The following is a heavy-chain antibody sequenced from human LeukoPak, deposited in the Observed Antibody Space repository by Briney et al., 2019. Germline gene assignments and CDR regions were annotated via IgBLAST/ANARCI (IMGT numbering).Heavy chain of an antibody. CDR1: GHTFTSYG. V-gene: IGHV1-18*01. D-gene: IGHD2-2*01. Sequence: ASVKVSCKASGHTFTSYGISWVRQAPGQGLEWMGWISAYNGNTNYAQKLQGRVTMTTDTSTSTAYMELRSLRSDDTAVYCCARAHCSSTSCYIDYWGQGTLVTVSS. J-gene: IGHJ4*02. CDR2: ISAYNGNT. CDR3: ARAHCSSTSCYIDY.